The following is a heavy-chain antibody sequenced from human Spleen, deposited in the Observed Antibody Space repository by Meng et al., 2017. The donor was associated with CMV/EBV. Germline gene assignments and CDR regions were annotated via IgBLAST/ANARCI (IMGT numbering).Heavy chain of an antibody. V-gene: IGHV3-30*02. D-gene: IGHD6-6*01. J-gene: IGHJ3*02. CDR3: ARDPSVAARIGTFDI. Sequence: GGSLRLSCAASGFMFRTYGMHWVRQAPGKGLEWVAFILYDGSREHYAESVKGRYTISRDNSKNTLYLQINGLRAEDTAVYYCARDPSVAARIGTFDIWGQGTMVTVSS. CDR2: ILYDGSRE. CDR1: GFMFRTYG.